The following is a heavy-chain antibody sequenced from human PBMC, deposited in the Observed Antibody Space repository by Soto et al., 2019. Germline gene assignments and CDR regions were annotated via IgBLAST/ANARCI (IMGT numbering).Heavy chain of an antibody. Sequence: SETLSLTCAVSGGSISSYYWSWIRQPPGKGLEWIGYIYYSGSTNYNPSLKSRVTISVDTSKNQFSLKLSSVTAADTAVYYCARGVLHWGQGTLVTGLL. CDR2: IYYSGST. J-gene: IGHJ4*01. CDR1: GGSISSYY. V-gene: IGHV4-59*08. CDR3: ARGVLH.